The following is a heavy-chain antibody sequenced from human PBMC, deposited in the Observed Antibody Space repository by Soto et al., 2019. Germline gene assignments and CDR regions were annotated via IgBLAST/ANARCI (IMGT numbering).Heavy chain of an antibody. CDR2: ISDNGGTT. J-gene: IGHJ4*02. CDR3: AKDPHQLIVYFDY. CDR1: EFTFSHYA. D-gene: IGHD2-2*01. Sequence: GGSLRRSCAASEFTFSHYAMSCVRQAPGKGLEWVSSISDNGGTTYYADSVKGRFTISRDNSKNTLYLQMNSLRAEDTAVYYCAKDPHQLIVYFDYWGQGTLVTVSS. V-gene: IGHV3-23*01.